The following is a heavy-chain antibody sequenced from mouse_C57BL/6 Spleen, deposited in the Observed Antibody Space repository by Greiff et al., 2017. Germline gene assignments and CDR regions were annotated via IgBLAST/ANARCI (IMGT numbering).Heavy chain of an antibody. CDR1: GYTFTSYW. D-gene: IGHD2-4*01. J-gene: IGHJ3*01. CDR3: ARSAYDYDKGFAY. V-gene: IGHV1-7*01. Sequence: QVQLQQSGAELAKPGASVKLSCKASGYTFTSYWMHWVKQRPGQGLEWIGYINPSSGYTKYNQKFKDKATLTADKSSSTAYMQLSSLTYEDSAVYYCARSAYDYDKGFAYWGQGTLVTVSA. CDR2: INPSSGYT.